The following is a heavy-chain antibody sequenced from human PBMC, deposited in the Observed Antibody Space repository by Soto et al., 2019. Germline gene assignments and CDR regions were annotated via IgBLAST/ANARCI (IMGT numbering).Heavy chain of an antibody. D-gene: IGHD2-2*01. CDR3: AKEWRSSHYYYDMDV. J-gene: IGHJ6*02. CDR1: GFTFSSYG. CDR2: ILYDGSNK. Sequence: QVQLVESGGGVVQPGRSLRLSCAASGFTFSSYGIHWVRQAPGKGLEWVAVILYDGSNKYYADSVQGRFIISRDNSNNTLYLQMNSLRAEDTAVYYCAKEWRSSHYYYDMDVWGQGTTVTVSS. V-gene: IGHV3-30*18.